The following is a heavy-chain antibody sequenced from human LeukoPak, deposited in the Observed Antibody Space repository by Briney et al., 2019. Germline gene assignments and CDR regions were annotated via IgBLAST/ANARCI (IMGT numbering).Heavy chain of an antibody. Sequence: SSVKVSCKVSGYTLTELSMHWVRQAPGKGLEWMGGFDPEDGETIYAQKFQGRVTMTEDTSTDTAYMELSSLRSEDTAVYYCARAEGVTVSILSGDFDFWGQGTLVTVSS. J-gene: IGHJ4*02. CDR3: ARAEGVTVSILSGDFDF. CDR2: FDPEDGET. V-gene: IGHV1-24*01. D-gene: IGHD2-21*02. CDR1: GYTLTELS.